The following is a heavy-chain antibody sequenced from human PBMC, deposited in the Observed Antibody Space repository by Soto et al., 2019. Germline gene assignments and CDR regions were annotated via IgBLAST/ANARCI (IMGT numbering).Heavy chain of an antibody. CDR2: IFHSGST. CDR3: AKYPSGSSFFDY. CDR1: GGSISSSSYY. Sequence: SETLSLTCTVSGGSISSSSYYWGWIRQPPGKGLEWIGEIFHSGSTPYNPSLKSRVTISVDTSKNQFSLKLSSVTAADTAVYYCAKYPSGSSFFDYWGQGTLVTVSS. V-gene: IGHV4-39*07. D-gene: IGHD3-10*01. J-gene: IGHJ4*02.